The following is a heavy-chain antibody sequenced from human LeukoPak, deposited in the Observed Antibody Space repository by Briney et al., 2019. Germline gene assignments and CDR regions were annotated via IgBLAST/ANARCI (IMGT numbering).Heavy chain of an antibody. J-gene: IGHJ4*02. CDR2: INPSGGST. CDR3: AREEMATIIDY. D-gene: IGHD5-24*01. Sequence: ASVQVSCQASGYTFTSYYMHWVGQAPGQGREWMGIINPSGGSTRYAQKFQGSVTMTRDMSTSTVYMELSSVRSEDTAVYYCAREEMATIIDYWGQGTLVTVSS. CDR1: GYTFTSYY. V-gene: IGHV1-46*01.